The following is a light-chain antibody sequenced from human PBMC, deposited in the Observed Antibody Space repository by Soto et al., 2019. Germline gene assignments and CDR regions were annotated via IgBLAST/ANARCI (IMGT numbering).Light chain of an antibody. CDR1: QSISSW. J-gene: IGKJ1*01. CDR3: QQYNSYSWT. CDR2: KAS. Sequence: DIQMTQSPSTLSASVGDRVTITCRASQSISSWLAWYQQKPGKAPKLLIYKASSLESGVPSRLSGSGSGTEFTLTISSLQPDDFVTYYCQQYNSYSWTFGQGTKVEIK. V-gene: IGKV1-5*03.